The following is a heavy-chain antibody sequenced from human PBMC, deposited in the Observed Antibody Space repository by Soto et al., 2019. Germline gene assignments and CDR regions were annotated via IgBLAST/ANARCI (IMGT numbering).Heavy chain of an antibody. CDR2: IKQDGSEK. CDR3: ARDYYDYTDYYYGMGV. D-gene: IGHD3-22*01. J-gene: IGHJ6*02. V-gene: IGHV3-7*03. Sequence: GGSLRLSCAAAGFTFSSYWMSWVRQAPGKGLEWVANIKQDGSEKYYVDSVKGRFTISRDNAKNSLYLQMNRLRAEDTAVYYCARDYYDYTDYYYGMGVWGQGTTVTVSS. CDR1: GFTFSSYW.